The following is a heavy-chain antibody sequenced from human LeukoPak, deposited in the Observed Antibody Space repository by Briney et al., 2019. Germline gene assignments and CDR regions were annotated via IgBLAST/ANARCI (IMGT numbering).Heavy chain of an antibody. J-gene: IGHJ4*02. D-gene: IGHD4-17*01. CDR2: IYYSGST. V-gene: IGHV4-59*01. Sequence: SETLSLTCTVSRASISIYHWSCIRQPPGKGLEWIGYIYYSGSTNYNPSLKGRVTMSVDTSKNQFSLRLSSVTAADTAVYYCARGSDFGDYWGQGTLVTVSS. CDR1: RASISIYH. CDR3: ARGSDFGDY.